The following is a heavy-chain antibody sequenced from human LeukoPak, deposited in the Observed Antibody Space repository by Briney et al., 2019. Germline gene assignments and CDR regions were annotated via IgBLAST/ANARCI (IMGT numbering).Heavy chain of an antibody. V-gene: IGHV3-7*01. CDR1: GFTFSNYW. Sequence: GGSLRLSCAASGFTFSNYWMRWVRQAPGKGLEWVANIKEDGSDKYYVDSLMGRFTISRDNAKNSLYLQMSGLRAEDTALYYCARDETFCSGGTCYTRGYFAFWGQGTLVTVSS. CDR3: ARDETFCSGGTCYTRGYFAF. J-gene: IGHJ4*02. CDR2: IKEDGSDK. D-gene: IGHD2-15*01.